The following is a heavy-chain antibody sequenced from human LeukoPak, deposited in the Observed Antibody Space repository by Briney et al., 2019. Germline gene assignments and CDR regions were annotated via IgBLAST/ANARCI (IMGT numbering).Heavy chain of an antibody. CDR1: GFTFSSYA. D-gene: IGHD6-6*01. V-gene: IGHV3-30-3*01. CDR2: ISYDGSNK. Sequence: PGGSLRLSCAASGFTFSSYAMHWVRQAPGNGLEGVAVISYDGSNKYYADSVKGRFTISRDNSKNTLYLQMNSLRAEDTAVYYCARDLARESAYSSSFGYWGQGTLVTVSS. J-gene: IGHJ4*02. CDR3: ARDLARESAYSSSFGY.